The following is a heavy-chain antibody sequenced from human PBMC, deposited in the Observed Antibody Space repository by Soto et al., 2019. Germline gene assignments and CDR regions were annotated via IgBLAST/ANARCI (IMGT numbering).Heavy chain of an antibody. Sequence: QVQLVQSGAEVKKPGSSVKVSCKASGDSFTSYPFSWVRQAPGQGLEWMGGIIPLFGTPNYAQKFQGRLTIYADQSTSTGYMELSGLTSEDTAVYYCAGNGVAGMDFWGQGTLVTVSS. V-gene: IGHV1-69*01. CDR1: GDSFTSYP. J-gene: IGHJ4*02. D-gene: IGHD3-3*01. CDR3: AGNGVAGMDF. CDR2: IIPLFGTP.